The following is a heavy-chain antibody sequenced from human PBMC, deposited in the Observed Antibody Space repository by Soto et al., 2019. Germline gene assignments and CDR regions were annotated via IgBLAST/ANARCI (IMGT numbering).Heavy chain of an antibody. J-gene: IGHJ6*02. V-gene: IGHV1-2*04. CDR3: ARGDFDSSGYYRPYYYYGMDV. CDR1: GYTFTGYY. Sequence: GASVKVSCKASGYTFTGYYMHWVRQAPGQGLEWMGWINPNSGGTNYAQKFQGWVTMTRDTSISTAYMELSRLRSDDTAVYYCARGDFDSSGYYRPYYYYGMDVWGQGTTVTVS. CDR2: INPNSGGT. D-gene: IGHD3-22*01.